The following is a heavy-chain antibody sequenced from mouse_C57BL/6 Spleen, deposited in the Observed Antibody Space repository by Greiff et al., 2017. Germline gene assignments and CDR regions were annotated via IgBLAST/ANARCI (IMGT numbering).Heavy chain of an antibody. Sequence: EVQLMESGGDFVKPGGSLKLSCAASGFTFSSYGMSWVRQTPDKRLEWVATISSGGSYTYYPDSVKGRITISKDNANNTLYLQMSSLKSEDTAVYYCARQGERYAMGYWGKGPSVTVSS. CDR2: ISSGGSYT. V-gene: IGHV5-6*01. CDR3: ARQGERYAMGY. CDR1: GFTFSSYG. J-gene: IGHJ4*01. D-gene: IGHD2-13*01.